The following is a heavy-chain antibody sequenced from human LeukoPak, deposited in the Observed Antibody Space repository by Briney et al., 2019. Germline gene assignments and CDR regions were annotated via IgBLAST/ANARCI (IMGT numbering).Heavy chain of an antibody. V-gene: IGHV4-4*02. Sequence: SGTLSLTCAVSGGSISSSNWWSWVRQPPGKGLEWIGEIYHSGSTNYNPSLKSRVTISVDKSKNQFSLKLSSVTAADTAVYYCARGILRYFDWLLPHDYWGQGTLVTVSS. D-gene: IGHD3-9*01. J-gene: IGHJ4*02. CDR2: IYHSGST. CDR1: GGSISSSNW. CDR3: ARGILRYFDWLLPHDY.